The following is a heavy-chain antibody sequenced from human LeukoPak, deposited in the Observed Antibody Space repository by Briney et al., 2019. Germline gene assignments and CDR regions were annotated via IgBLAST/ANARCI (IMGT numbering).Heavy chain of an antibody. CDR1: GGSISSYY. V-gene: IGHV4-59*01. D-gene: IGHD3-3*01. CDR3: ARGGTIFGVVDLDY. CDR2: IYYSGST. Sequence: SETLSLTCTVSGGSISSYYWSWIRQPPGKGLEWIGYIYYSGSTNYNPSLKSRVTISVDTSKNQFSLKLSSVTAADTAVYYCARGGTIFGVVDLDYWGQGTLSPSPQ. J-gene: IGHJ4*02.